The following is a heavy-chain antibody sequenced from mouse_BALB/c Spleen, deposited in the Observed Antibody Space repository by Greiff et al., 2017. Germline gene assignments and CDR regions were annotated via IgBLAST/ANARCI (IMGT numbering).Heavy chain of an antibody. CDR2: INPYNDGT. J-gene: IGHJ3*01. V-gene: IGHV1-14*01. Sequence: EVKLQESGPELVKPGASVKMSCKASGYTFTSYVMHWVKQKPGQGLEWIGHINPYNDGTKYNEKFKGKATLTSDKSSSTAYMELSSLTSEDSAVYYCAHYGSSPFAYWGQGTLVTVSA. CDR3: AHYGSSPFAY. D-gene: IGHD1-1*01. CDR1: GYTFTSYV.